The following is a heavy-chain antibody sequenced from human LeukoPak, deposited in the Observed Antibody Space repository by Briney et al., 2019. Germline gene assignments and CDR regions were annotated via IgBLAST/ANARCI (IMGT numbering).Heavy chain of an antibody. Sequence: ASVKVSCKASGYTFTSYDINWVRQATGQGLEWMGIINPSGGSTSYAQKFQGRVTMTRDMSTSTVYMELSSLRSEDTAVYYCARGVWKYYYDSSGYPFDYWGQGTLVTVSS. CDR2: INPSGGST. D-gene: IGHD3-22*01. J-gene: IGHJ4*02. CDR1: GYTFTSYD. V-gene: IGHV1-46*01. CDR3: ARGVWKYYYDSSGYPFDY.